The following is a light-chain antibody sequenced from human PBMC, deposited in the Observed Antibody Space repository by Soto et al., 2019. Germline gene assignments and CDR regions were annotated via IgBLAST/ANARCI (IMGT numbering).Light chain of an antibody. CDR2: GAS. V-gene: IGKV3-20*01. Sequence: EIVLTQSPGTLSLSPGERATLSCRASQSVSTTYLAGYQQKPGQAPRLLIYGASSRATGIPDRFSGSGSGTDLTLTISRLEPGDFAGYYCQQYGSSPPWTVGQGTKVGLK. CDR1: QSVSTTY. J-gene: IGKJ1*01. CDR3: QQYGSSPPWT.